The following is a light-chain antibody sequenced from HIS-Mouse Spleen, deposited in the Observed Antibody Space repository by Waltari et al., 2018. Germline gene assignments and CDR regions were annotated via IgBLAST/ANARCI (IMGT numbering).Light chain of an antibody. Sequence: QSALTQPASVSGSPGQSITISCPGTSRDVGSYNLVSWYQQPPGKAPKLMIYEGSKRPSGVSNRFSGSKSGNTASLTISGLQAEDEADYYCQSYDSSNLVFGGGTKLTVL. CDR2: EGS. J-gene: IGLJ3*02. V-gene: IGLV2-14*02. CDR3: QSYDSSNLV. CDR1: SRDVGSYNL.